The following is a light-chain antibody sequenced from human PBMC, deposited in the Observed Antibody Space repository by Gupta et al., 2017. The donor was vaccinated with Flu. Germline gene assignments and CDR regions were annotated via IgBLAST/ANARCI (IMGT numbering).Light chain of an antibody. CDR1: QSVSSY. V-gene: IGKV3-11*01. Sequence: EIVLTQSPATLSLSPGERATLSCRASQSVSSYLAWYQQKPGQAPRLLIYDASNRATGIPARFSGSGSGTDFTLTISSLEPEDFAVYYCQQRSNWPPEITFGQETRLEIK. J-gene: IGKJ5*01. CDR3: QQRSNWPPEIT. CDR2: DAS.